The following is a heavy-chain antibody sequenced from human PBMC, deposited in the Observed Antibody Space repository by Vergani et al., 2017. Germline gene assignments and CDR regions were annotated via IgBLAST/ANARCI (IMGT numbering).Heavy chain of an antibody. V-gene: IGHV5-51*01. CDR2: IYPGYSDT. CDR1: GYSFTSYW. CDR3: AXHRGWGLVVVAATPWYYYYGMDV. D-gene: IGHD2-15*01. J-gene: IGHJ6*02. Sequence: EVQLVQSGAVVKKPGESLKISCKGSGYSFTSYWIRWVRQMPGKGLEWMGTIYPGYSDTRYSPSFQGQVTISADKSISTAYLQWSSLKASDTSMYYCAXHRGWGLVVVAATPWYYYYGMDVWGQGTTVTVSS.